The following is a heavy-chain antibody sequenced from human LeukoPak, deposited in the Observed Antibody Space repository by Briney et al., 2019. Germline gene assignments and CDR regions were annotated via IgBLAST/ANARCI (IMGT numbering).Heavy chain of an antibody. Sequence: SVKVSCKASGGTFSRYTINWVRQAPGQGLEWMGRMIPIFAITDFAQKFRGRVTITADKSTSTAYMELTSLSPEDTAVYYCARWASSCTSGSCPFYFDFWGQGALVTVSS. CDR1: GGTFSRYT. J-gene: IGHJ4*02. V-gene: IGHV1-69*02. CDR3: ARWASSCTSGSCPFYFDF. CDR2: MIPIFAIT. D-gene: IGHD2-15*01.